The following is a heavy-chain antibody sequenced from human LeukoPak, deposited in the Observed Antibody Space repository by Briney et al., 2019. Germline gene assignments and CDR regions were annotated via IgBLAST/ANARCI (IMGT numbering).Heavy chain of an antibody. CDR2: INHSGST. V-gene: IGHV4-34*01. Sequence: KTSETLSLTCAVYGGSFSGYYWSWIRQPPGKGLEWIGEINHSGSTNYNPSLKSRVTISVDTSKNQFSLKLSSVTAADTAVYYCARDGAVAGPYYFDYWGQGTLVTVSS. CDR1: GGSFSGYY. J-gene: IGHJ4*02. D-gene: IGHD6-19*01. CDR3: ARDGAVAGPYYFDY.